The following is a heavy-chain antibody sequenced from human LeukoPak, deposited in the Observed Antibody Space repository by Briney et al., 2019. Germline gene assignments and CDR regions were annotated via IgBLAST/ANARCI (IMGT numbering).Heavy chain of an antibody. Sequence: GTLRPSWAAPGFPFGSVGISWARPAPGKGLEWVSAINGSGGSTYYANSVKGRFTISRDNSKNTLYLQMNSLSAEDTAVYYCAKEFVVGDGLQYWGQGTLVSVSS. CDR2: INGSGGST. CDR3: AKEFVVGDGLQY. D-gene: IGHD2-21*01. V-gene: IGHV3-23*01. J-gene: IGHJ4*02. CDR1: GFPFGSVG.